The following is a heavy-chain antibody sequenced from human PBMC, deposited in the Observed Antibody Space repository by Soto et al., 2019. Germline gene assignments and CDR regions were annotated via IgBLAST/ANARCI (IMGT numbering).Heavy chain of an antibody. CDR3: ARGMYSSSWYYFDY. CDR2: INHSGST. V-gene: IGHV4-34*01. D-gene: IGHD6-13*01. Sequence: PSETLSLTCAVYGGSFSGYYWSWIRQPPGKGLEWIGEINHSGSTNYNPSLKSRVTISVDTSKNQFSLKLSSVTAADTAVYYCARGMYSSSWYYFDYWGQGTLVTVSS. CDR1: GGSFSGYY. J-gene: IGHJ4*02.